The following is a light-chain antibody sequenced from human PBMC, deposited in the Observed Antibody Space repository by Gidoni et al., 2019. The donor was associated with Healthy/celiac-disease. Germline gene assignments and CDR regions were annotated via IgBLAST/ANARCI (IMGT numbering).Light chain of an antibody. CDR3: QQYNSYSGT. Sequence: DIQMTQSPSTLSASVGDRVTITCRASQSISSWLAWYQPKPGKAPKLLTYKASSLESGVPSRFSGSGSGTEFTLTISSLQPDDFATYYCQQYNSYSGTFGQGTKVEIK. J-gene: IGKJ1*01. V-gene: IGKV1-5*03. CDR2: KAS. CDR1: QSISSW.